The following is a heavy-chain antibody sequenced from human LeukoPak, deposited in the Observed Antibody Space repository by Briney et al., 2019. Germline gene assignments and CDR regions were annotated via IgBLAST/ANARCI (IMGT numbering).Heavy chain of an antibody. CDR2: ISGSGDNT. CDR3: AKGSYYDSSGSFYFDY. J-gene: IGHJ4*02. D-gene: IGHD3-22*01. Sequence: GGSLRLSCAASGFTFSSYAMSWVRQAPGKGLEWVSGISGSGDNTYYADSVKGRFTISRDNSKNTLYVQVNSMGTEDTAAYYCAKGSYYDSSGSFYFDYWGQGTLVTVSS. V-gene: IGHV3-23*01. CDR1: GFTFSSYA.